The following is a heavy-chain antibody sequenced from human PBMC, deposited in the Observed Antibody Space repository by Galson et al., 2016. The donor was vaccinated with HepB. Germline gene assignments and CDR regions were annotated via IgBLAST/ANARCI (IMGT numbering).Heavy chain of an antibody. Sequence: PALVKPTQTVTLTCTFSGFSLNTRGMCVSWIRQPPGKALEWLALIDWEDDKYYSTSLKTRLTISKDTSKNQVVLTVANMDPVDTATYYCARTQTSVTTSNYFDDCGQGTLVTVAS. D-gene: IGHD4-17*01. J-gene: IGHJ4*02. CDR3: ARTQTSVTTSNYFDD. V-gene: IGHV2-70*01. CDR2: IDWEDDK. CDR1: GFSLNTRGMC.